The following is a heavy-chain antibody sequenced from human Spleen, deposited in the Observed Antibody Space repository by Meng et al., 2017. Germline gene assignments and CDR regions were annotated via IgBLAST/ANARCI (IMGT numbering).Heavy chain of an antibody. CDR1: GGSISSYY. D-gene: IGHD4-11*01. J-gene: IGHJ4*02. CDR2: IYYSGST. V-gene: IGHV4-59*01. Sequence: QVPLQESGPALVKPSETLSLTCTVSGGSISSYYWSWIRQPPGKGLEWIGYIYYSGSTNYNPSLKSRVTISVDTSKNQFSLKLSSVTAADTAVYYCARGPTTMAHDFDYWGQGILVTVSS. CDR3: ARGPTTMAHDFDY.